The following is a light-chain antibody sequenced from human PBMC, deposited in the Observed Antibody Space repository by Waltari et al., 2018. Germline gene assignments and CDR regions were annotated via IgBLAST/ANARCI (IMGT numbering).Light chain of an antibody. CDR3: AVWDDSLNGLI. CDR1: SSNIGKKT. CDR2: FND. V-gene: IGLV1-44*01. Sequence: QSVLTQPPSASGTPGQRGTIPCSGSSSNIGKKTVHRYQQLPRTAPNLVIYFNDQRPSGVPDRFSGSKSGTSASLAISGLQSEDEADFHCAVWDDSLNGLIFGGGTKLTVL. J-gene: IGLJ2*01.